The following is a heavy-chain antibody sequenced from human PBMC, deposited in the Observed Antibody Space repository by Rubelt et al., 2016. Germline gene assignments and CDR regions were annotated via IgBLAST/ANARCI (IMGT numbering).Heavy chain of an antibody. J-gene: IGHJ4*02. CDR2: ISAYNGNT. CDR3: ARDPLPVRGVIMTPTH. V-gene: IGHV1-18*01. CDR1: GYTFTSSG. Sequence: QVQLVQSGAEVKKPGASVKFSCNASGYTFTSSGISWVRQAPGQGLEWMGWISAYNGNTNYAQKLQGIGTLNTDTTTSTGYMELRGLRSDDTAVYYCARDPLPVRGVIMTPTHWGQGTLVTVSS. D-gene: IGHD3-10*01.